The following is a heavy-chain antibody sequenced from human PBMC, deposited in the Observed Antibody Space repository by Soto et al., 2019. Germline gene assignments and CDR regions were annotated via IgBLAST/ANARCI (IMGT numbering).Heavy chain of an antibody. CDR3: ARWEQPLFDY. CDR1: GFTVSAYT. CDR2: ISSDGNNK. D-gene: IGHD1-26*01. Sequence: QVQLVESGGGVVQPGRSLRLSCAASGFTVSAYTMHWVRQAPGKGLEWVAVISSDGNNKDYTDSVKGRFTISRDTSTNTLYLQMNSLRAEDTAVYYCARWEQPLFDYWGQGTLVTVSS. J-gene: IGHJ4*02. V-gene: IGHV3-30-3*01.